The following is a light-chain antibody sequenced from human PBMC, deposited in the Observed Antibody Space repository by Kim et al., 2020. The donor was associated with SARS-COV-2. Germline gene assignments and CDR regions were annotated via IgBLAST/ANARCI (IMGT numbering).Light chain of an antibody. V-gene: IGKV3-15*01. Sequence: IVLRQSPATLSVSPGERVTLSCWASQSVSSNLAWYQQKPGQAPRLLIHGASTRATGIPARCSAGGSGTDFTLTINSLQSEDFAVYYCQQNGAWPLTFGGGTKVDIK. CDR3: QQNGAWPLT. CDR2: GAS. J-gene: IGKJ4*01. CDR1: QSVSSN.